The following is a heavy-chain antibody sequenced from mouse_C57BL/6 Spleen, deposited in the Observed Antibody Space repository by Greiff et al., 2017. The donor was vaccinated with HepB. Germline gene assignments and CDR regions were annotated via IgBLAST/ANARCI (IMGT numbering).Heavy chain of an antibody. CDR1: GYTFTNYW. CDR3: ARRDYDYGFFDY. Sequence: VQLVESGAELVRPGTSVKMSCKASGYTFTNYWIGWAKQRPGHGLEWIGDIYPGGGYTNYNEKFKGKATLTADKSSSTAYMQFSSLTSEDSAIYYCARRDYDYGFFDYWGQGTTLTVSS. V-gene: IGHV1-63*01. CDR2: IYPGGGYT. D-gene: IGHD2-4*01. J-gene: IGHJ2*01.